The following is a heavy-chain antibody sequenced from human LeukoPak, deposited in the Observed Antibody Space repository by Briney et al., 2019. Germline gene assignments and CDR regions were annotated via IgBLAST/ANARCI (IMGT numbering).Heavy chain of an antibody. CDR3: ARALFRGYDYVWGSYRYYYFDY. J-gene: IGHJ4*02. D-gene: IGHD3-16*02. CDR2: INHSGST. V-gene: IGHV4-34*01. Sequence: SGTLSLTCAVYGGSFSGYYWSWIRQPPGKGLEWIGEINHSGSTNYNPSLKSRVTISVDTSKNQFSLKLSSVTAADTAVYYCARALFRGYDYVWGSYRYYYFDYWGQGTLVTVSS. CDR1: GGSFSGYY.